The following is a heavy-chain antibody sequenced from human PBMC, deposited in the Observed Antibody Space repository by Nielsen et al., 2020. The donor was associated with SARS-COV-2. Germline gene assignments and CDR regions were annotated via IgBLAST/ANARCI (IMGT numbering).Heavy chain of an antibody. D-gene: IGHD5/OR15-5a*01. CDR3: ARGGLGFSYYYYMDV. CDR1: GGSISSYY. V-gene: IGHV4-59*01. Sequence: SETLSLTCTVSGGSISSYYWSWIRQPPGKGLEWIGYIYYSGSTNYNPSLKSRVTISVDTSKNQFSLKLSSVTAADTAVYYCARGGLGFSYYYYMDVWGKGTTVTVSS. CDR2: IYYSGST. J-gene: IGHJ6*03.